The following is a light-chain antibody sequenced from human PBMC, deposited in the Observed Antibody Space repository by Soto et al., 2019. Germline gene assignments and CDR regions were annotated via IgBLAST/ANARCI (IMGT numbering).Light chain of an antibody. CDR2: GAS. J-gene: IGKJ1*01. CDR1: QSVSSSY. V-gene: IGKV3-20*01. CDR3: QPDGCSPLT. Sequence: EIVLTQSPGTLSLSPGERATLSCRASQSVSSSYLAWYQQKPGQAPRLLIYGASSRATGIPDRFRGSGSGSDFTLTITRLLPEDVAVYYCQPDGCSPLTFGQVTKVVIK.